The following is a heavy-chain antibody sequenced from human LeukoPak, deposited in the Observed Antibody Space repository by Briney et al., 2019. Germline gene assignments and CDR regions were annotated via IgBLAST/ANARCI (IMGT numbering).Heavy chain of an antibody. D-gene: IGHD4-17*01. Sequence: KASQTLSLTCAVSGGSISSGGYSWSWIRQPPGKGLEWIGYIYHSGSTYYNPSLKSRVTISVDRSKNQFSLKLSSVTAADTAVYYCARGNGYGDYPSYFDYRGQGTLVTVSS. CDR3: ARGNGYGDYPSYFDY. CDR1: GGSISSGGYS. V-gene: IGHV4-30-2*01. CDR2: IYHSGST. J-gene: IGHJ4*02.